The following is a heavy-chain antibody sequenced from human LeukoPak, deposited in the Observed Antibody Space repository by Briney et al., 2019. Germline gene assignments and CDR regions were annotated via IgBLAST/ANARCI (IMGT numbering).Heavy chain of an antibody. J-gene: IGHJ4*02. CDR2: IKPSADTT. CDR1: GYSLSDYY. D-gene: IGHD3-10*01. CDR3: VRDSEPIEGSGSYPSDY. Sequence: AASVKVSCKASGYSLSDYYMHWVRQAPGQGLEWMGMIKPSADTTAYAQKFQGRVTMTRDTSTSTVYMELTSLRSEDTAVYYCVRDSEPIEGSGSYPSDYWGQGTLVTVSS. V-gene: IGHV1-46*01.